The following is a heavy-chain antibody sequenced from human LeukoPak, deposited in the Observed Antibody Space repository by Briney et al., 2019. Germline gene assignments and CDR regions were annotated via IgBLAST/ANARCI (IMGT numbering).Heavy chain of an antibody. Sequence: PGGSLRRSCAASGFTFSSYAISWVRQAPRKGLAWVSGFSGSGSNTYYPGSVKGRFTISRDNSRNTLYLQMNSLKAEDTAVYYCAKDPRRYGSGSYNPDYWGQGTLVTVSS. D-gene: IGHD3-10*01. CDR2: FSGSGSNT. CDR3: AKDPRRYGSGSYNPDY. J-gene: IGHJ4*02. CDR1: GFTFSSYA. V-gene: IGHV3-23*01.